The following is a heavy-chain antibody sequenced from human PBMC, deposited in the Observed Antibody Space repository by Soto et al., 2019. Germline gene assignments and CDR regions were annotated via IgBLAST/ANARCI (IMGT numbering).Heavy chain of an antibody. Sequence: EAHLAESGGALVQPGRSLILSCEDFGFNFRDYAMHWVRQVPGKGLEWVAGLNSDSSYMGYADSVKGRFTISRDNARASLFLIMSNLRPEDTALYHCVKDIGGYDNNYYFYGLGVWGQGTTVTVSS. D-gene: IGHD5-12*01. CDR1: GFNFRDYA. CDR3: VKDIGGYDNNYYFYGLGV. CDR2: LNSDSSYM. J-gene: IGHJ6*02. V-gene: IGHV3-9*01.